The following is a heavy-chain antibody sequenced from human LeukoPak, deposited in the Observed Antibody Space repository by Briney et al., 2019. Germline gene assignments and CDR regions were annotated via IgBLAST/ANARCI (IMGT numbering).Heavy chain of an antibody. D-gene: IGHD3-16*01. J-gene: IGHJ4*02. CDR3: ATSGWGSIDY. CDR1: GGSFSGYY. V-gene: IGHV4-34*01. Sequence: SETLSLTCAVYGGSFSGYYWSWIRQPPGKGLEWIGSIYHSGSTYYNPSLKSRVTISVDTSKNQFSLKLSSVTAADTAVYYCATSGWGSIDYWGQGTLVTVSS. CDR2: IYHSGST.